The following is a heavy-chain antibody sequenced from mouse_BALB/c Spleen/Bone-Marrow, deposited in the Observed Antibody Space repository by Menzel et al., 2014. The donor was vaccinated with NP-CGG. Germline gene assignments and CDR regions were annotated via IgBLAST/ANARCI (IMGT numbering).Heavy chain of an antibody. D-gene: IGHD1-1*02. Sequence: VQLKKSGPELVKPGASVKISCRASGYVFSSSWMNWVKQRPGQGLEWIGRIYPGDGNTNYTGKLKGKTTLTADTSSSTAYIQISSLTSVDSAVYFCARRRTFITSVVDYFYFWGAGTTVTVSS. V-gene: IGHV1-82*01. J-gene: IGHJ1*01. CDR1: GYVFSSSW. CDR3: ARRRTFITSVVDYFYF. CDR2: IYPGDGNT.